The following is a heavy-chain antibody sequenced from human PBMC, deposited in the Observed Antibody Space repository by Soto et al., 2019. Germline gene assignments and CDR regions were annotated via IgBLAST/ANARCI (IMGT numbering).Heavy chain of an antibody. V-gene: IGHV4-38-2*02. J-gene: IGHJ5*02. Sequence: KPSETLSLTCAVSTYSISSDYYWGWIRQPPGKGLEWIGSIYHSGSTYYNPSLKSRVTISIDTSKNQFSLKLSSATAADTAVYYCARDRERYRYSSSWFDPWGQGTLVTVSS. D-gene: IGHD5-18*01. CDR3: ARDRERYRYSSSWFDP. CDR1: TYSISSDYY. CDR2: IYHSGST.